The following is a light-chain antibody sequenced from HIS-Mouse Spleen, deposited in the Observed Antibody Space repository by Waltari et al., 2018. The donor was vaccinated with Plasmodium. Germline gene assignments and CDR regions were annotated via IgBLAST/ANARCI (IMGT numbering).Light chain of an antibody. CDR3: QQYGSSPYT. Sequence: EIVLTQSPGTLSLSPGERDTLSCRASQSVSSSYLAWYQKKPGQAPRLLIYGASSRATGIPDRFSGSGSGTDFTLTISRLEPEDFAVYYCQQYGSSPYTFGQGTKLEIK. CDR1: QSVSSSY. V-gene: IGKV3-20*01. CDR2: GAS. J-gene: IGKJ2*01.